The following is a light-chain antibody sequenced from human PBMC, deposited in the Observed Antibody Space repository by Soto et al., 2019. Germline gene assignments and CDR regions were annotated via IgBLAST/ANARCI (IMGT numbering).Light chain of an antibody. CDR1: SSDVGAYDF. CDR2: EVS. CDR3: SSYTSSSTWV. Sequence: QSALTQPASVSGSPGQSITISCTGTSSDVGAYDFVSWYQQHPGKAPKYLIYEVSNRPSGVSDRFSGSKSGTTASLTISGLQAEDEADYYCSSYTSSSTWVFGGGTKLTVL. J-gene: IGLJ3*02. V-gene: IGLV2-14*01.